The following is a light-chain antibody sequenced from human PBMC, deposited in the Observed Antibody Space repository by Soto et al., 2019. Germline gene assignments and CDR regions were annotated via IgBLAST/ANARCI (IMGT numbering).Light chain of an antibody. CDR1: GSNIGTNT. Sequence: QSALTQPPSASGTPGQRVTISCSGSGSNIGTNTVNWHQQLPGTAPKLLIYRTDQRPAGIPDRFSGSKSGTSASLDISGLQSDDEADYYCTAWDGSLDGRVFGGGTKLTVL. CDR2: RTD. CDR3: TAWDGSLDGRV. J-gene: IGLJ3*02. V-gene: IGLV1-44*01.